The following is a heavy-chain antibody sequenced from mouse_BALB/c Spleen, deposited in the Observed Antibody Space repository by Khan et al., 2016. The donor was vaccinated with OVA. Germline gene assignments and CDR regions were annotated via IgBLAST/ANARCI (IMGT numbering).Heavy chain of an antibody. CDR3: ARRNYFGYTFAY. CDR2: ISPGSGDT. D-gene: IGHD1-2*01. J-gene: IGHJ3*01. CDR1: GYTFTDYY. Sequence: VQLQESGAELARPGASVKLSCKASGYTFTDYYINWVKQRTGQGLEWIGEISPGSGDTYYNEKFKGKATLTADKSSSTVYMQLSSPTAEASAVYCCARRNYFGYTFAYWGQGTLVTVSA. V-gene: IGHV1-77*01.